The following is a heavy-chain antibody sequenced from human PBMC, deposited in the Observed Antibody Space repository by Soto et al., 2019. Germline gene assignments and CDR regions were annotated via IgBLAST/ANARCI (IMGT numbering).Heavy chain of an antibody. D-gene: IGHD6-19*01. V-gene: IGHV4-39*01. CDR1: GGSISSSSYY. CDR2: IYYSGST. J-gene: IGHJ4*02. Sequence: QLQLQESGPGLVKPSETLSLTCTVSGGSISSSSYYWGWIRQPPGKGLEWIGSIYYSGSTYYNPSLKSRVPISVDTSKNQFSLKLSSVTAADTAVYYCHGGGGYSSGWSPFDYWGQGTLVTVSS. CDR3: HGGGGYSSGWSPFDY.